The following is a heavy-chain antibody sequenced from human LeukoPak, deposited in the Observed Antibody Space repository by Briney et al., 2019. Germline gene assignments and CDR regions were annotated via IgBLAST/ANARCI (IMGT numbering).Heavy chain of an antibody. D-gene: IGHD3-10*01. CDR3: ARARDYGSGKANAFDI. V-gene: IGHV3-7*05. CDR2: IKRGGSEK. Sequence: GGSLRLSCAASGFTFTYYWMSWVRQSPGKGLEWVANIKRGGSEKYYVDSVKGRFTISRDNAEHSLYLQMNSLRAEDTAVYYCARARDYGSGKANAFDIWGQGTMVAVSS. CDR1: GFTFTYYW. J-gene: IGHJ3*02.